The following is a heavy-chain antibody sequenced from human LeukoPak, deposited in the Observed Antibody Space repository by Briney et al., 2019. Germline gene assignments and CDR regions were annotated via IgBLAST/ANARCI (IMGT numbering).Heavy chain of an antibody. J-gene: IGHJ4*02. D-gene: IGHD2-8*01. Sequence: ASVKVSCKASGFTFTGYYVHWVRQAPGQGLEWMGRINPNSGGTSYAQKFQGRVTMTRDTSINTAFMELSRLRSDDTAVYYCAGGYCPRDVCYHGAYYFDYWGQGSLVTVSS. CDR3: AGGYCPRDVCYHGAYYFDY. CDR2: INPNSGGT. CDR1: GFTFTGYY. V-gene: IGHV1-2*06.